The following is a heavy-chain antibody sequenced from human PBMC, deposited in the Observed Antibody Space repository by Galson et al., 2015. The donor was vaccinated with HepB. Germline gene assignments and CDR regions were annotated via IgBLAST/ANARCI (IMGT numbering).Heavy chain of an antibody. CDR2: ISSSSSYT. CDR1: GFTFSDYY. CDR3: ARDDRKELVATTYDY. D-gene: IGHD5-12*01. Sequence: SLRLSCAAPGFTFSDYYMSWIRQAPGRGLEWVSYISSSSSYTNYADSVKGRFTISRDNAKNSLYLQMNSLRAEDTAVYYCARDDRKELVATTYDYWGQGTLVTVSS. J-gene: IGHJ4*02. V-gene: IGHV3-11*05.